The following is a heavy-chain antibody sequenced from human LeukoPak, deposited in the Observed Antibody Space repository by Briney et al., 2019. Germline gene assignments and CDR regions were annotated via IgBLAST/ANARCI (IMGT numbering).Heavy chain of an antibody. Sequence: GGSLRLSCAASGFTFSSHSMNWVRQAPGKGLEWVSSISSSSSSIYYADSVKGRFTISRDNAKNSLYLQMNSLRAEDTAVYYCARAPNYYYDTSGYYYFDCWGQGTLVTVSS. CDR2: ISSSSSSI. J-gene: IGHJ4*02. D-gene: IGHD3-22*01. V-gene: IGHV3-21*01. CDR3: ARAPNYYYDTSGYYYFDC. CDR1: GFTFSSHS.